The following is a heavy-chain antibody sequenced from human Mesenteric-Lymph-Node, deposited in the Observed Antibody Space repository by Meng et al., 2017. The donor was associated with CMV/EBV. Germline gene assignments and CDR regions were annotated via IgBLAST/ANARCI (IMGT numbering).Heavy chain of an antibody. J-gene: IGHJ5*02. CDR3: ARTPGIATPTAWWLDP. CDR1: GYTFTDYY. CDR2: VNPTGGDT. D-gene: IGHD6-13*01. Sequence: SGYTFTDYYIHWVRQAPGQELEWMGRVNPTGGDTNYAQKFQGKVTMTRDTSLSTAYMEVSSLKSDDTAVYYCARTPGIATPTAWWLDPWGQGTLVTVSS. V-gene: IGHV1-2*06.